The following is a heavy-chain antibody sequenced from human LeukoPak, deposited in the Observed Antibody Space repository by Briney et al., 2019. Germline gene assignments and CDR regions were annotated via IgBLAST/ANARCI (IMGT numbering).Heavy chain of an antibody. Sequence: GESLKISCKGSGYRFTNYWIAWVRQMPGKGLEWMGIIYPDDSDIRYSPSFQGQVTISADKSISTAYLQWSSLKASDSAMYYCARHTSGVRGLTPMVDPWGQGTLVTVSS. V-gene: IGHV5-51*01. D-gene: IGHD3-10*01. CDR3: ARHTSGVRGLTPMVDP. J-gene: IGHJ5*02. CDR1: GYRFTNYW. CDR2: IYPDDSDI.